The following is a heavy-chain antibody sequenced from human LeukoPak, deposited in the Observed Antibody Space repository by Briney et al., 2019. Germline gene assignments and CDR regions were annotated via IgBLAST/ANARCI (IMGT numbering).Heavy chain of an antibody. V-gene: IGHV1-46*01. D-gene: IGHD5-24*01. CDR1: GYTFTSYG. J-gene: IGHJ3*02. CDR2: INPSGGST. CDR3: AREGEMATQGFDI. Sequence: ASVKVSCKASGYTFTSYGISWVRQAPGQGLEWMGIINPSGGSTSYAQKFQGRVTMTRDTSTSTVYMELSSLRSEDTAVYYCAREGEMATQGFDIWGQGTMVTVSS.